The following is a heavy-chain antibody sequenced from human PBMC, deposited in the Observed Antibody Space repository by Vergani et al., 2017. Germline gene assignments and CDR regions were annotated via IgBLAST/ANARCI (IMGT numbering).Heavy chain of an antibody. CDR2: ISGDGGST. V-gene: IGHV3-43*02. CDR3: AKDSSGWYFPDV. J-gene: IGHJ6*04. Sequence: EVQLVESGGGVVQPGGSLRLSCAASGFTFDEYAMHWVRQAPGKGLEWVSLISGDGGSTYYADSVKGRFTISRDNSKNSLYLQMNSLRTEDTALYYCAKDSSGWYFPDVWGKGTTVTVSS. D-gene: IGHD6-19*01. CDR1: GFTFDEYA.